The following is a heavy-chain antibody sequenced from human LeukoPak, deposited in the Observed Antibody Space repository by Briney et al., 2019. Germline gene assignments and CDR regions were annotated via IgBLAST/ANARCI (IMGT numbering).Heavy chain of an antibody. D-gene: IGHD4-17*01. V-gene: IGHV1-46*01. J-gene: IGHJ4*02. Sequence: ASVKVSCKTSGYTFIGHYMHWVRQAPGQGLEWMGIINPSGGSTSYAQKFQGRVTMTRDMSTSTVYMELSSLRSEDTAVYYCARELHDYGDYVDDYWGQGTLVTVSS. CDR2: INPSGGST. CDR3: ARELHDYGDYVDDY. CDR1: GYTFIGHY.